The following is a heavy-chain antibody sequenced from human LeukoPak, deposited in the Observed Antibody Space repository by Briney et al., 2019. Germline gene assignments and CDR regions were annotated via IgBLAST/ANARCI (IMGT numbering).Heavy chain of an antibody. CDR2: ISWNSGSI. V-gene: IGHV3-9*01. CDR3: ASKAGGEVY. D-gene: IGHD1-26*01. Sequence: PGGSLRLSCAASGFTFDDYAMHWVRQAPGKGLEWVSGISWNSGSIGYADSVKGRFTISRDNAKNSLYLQMNSLRAEDTAVYYCASKAGGEVYWGQGTLVTVSS. J-gene: IGHJ4*02. CDR1: GFTFDDYA.